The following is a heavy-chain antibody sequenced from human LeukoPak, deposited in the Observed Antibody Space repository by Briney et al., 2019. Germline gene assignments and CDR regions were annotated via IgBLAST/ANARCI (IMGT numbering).Heavy chain of an antibody. D-gene: IGHD6-13*01. CDR2: ISGSGGST. V-gene: IGHV3-23*01. J-gene: IGHJ4*02. CDR3: ASRWCSSSWSTFDY. CDR1: GFTFSSYA. Sequence: GGSLRLSCAASGFTFSSYAMSWVRQAPGKGLEWVSAISGSGGSTYYADSVKGRFTISRDNSKNTLYLQMNSLRAEDTAVYYCASRWCSSSWSTFDYWGQGTLVTVSS.